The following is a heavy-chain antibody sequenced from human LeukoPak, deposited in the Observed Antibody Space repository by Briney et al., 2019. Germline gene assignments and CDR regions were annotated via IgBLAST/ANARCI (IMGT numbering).Heavy chain of an antibody. Sequence: SETLSLTCTVSGGSISSASYYWSWIRQPAGKGLEWIGRIYTSGSTNYNPSLKSRVTISVDTSKNQFSLKLSSVTAADTAVYYCAREDISVPGSYYYYGMDVWGQGTTVTVSS. J-gene: IGHJ6*02. CDR1: GGSISSASYY. V-gene: IGHV4-61*02. CDR3: AREDISVPGSYYYYGMDV. D-gene: IGHD3-22*01. CDR2: IYTSGST.